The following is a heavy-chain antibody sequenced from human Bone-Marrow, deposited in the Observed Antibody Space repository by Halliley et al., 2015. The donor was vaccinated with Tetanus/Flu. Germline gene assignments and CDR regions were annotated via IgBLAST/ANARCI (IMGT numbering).Heavy chain of an antibody. Sequence: IGSIYHSGTPYYSPSLKGRVTISVDTSKNRFSLKLSSVTAADTAVYFCARDLSSYSSDGFDIWGQGTRVTVSS. J-gene: IGHJ3*02. V-gene: IGHV4-38-2*02. CDR3: ARDLSSYSSDGFDI. CDR2: IYHSGTP. D-gene: IGHD3-10*01.